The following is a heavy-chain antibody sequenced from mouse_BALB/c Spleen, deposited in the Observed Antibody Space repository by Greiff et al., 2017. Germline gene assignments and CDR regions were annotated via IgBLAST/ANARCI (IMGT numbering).Heavy chain of an antibody. D-gene: IGHD2-1*01. J-gene: IGHJ3*01. Sequence: QVQLQQSAAELARPGASVKMSCKASGYTFTSYTMHWVKQRPGQGLEWIGYINPSSGYTEYNQKFKDKTTLTADKSSSTAYMQLSSLTSEDSAVYYCARGSLDGNYPWFAYWGQGTLVTVSA. CDR3: ARGSLDGNYPWFAY. CDR2: INPSSGYT. V-gene: IGHV1-4*02. CDR1: GYTFTSYT.